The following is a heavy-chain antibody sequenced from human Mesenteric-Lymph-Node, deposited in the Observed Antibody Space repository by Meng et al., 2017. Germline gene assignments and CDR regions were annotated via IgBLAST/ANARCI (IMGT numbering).Heavy chain of an antibody. CDR2: INHSGST. CDR3: ARSDWFDP. J-gene: IGHJ5*02. CDR1: GGSFSGYY. V-gene: IGHV4-34*01. Sequence: SETLSLTCAVYGGSFSGYYWSWIRQPPGKGLEWIGEINHSGSTNYNPSLKSRVTISVDTSKNQFSLKLSSVTAADTAVYYCARSDWFDPWGQGTLVTVSS.